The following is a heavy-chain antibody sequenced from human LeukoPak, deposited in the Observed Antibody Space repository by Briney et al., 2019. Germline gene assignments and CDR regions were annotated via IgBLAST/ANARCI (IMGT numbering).Heavy chain of an antibody. CDR2: ISAYNGNT. Sequence: ASVKVSCKASGYTFTSYGISRVRQAPGQGLERMGWISAYNGNTNYAQKLQGRVTMTTDTSTSTAYMELRSLRSDDTAVYYCARDPFSRDEPSLQHWGQGTLVTVSS. J-gene: IGHJ1*01. CDR3: ARDPFSRDEPSLQH. CDR1: GYTFTSYG. D-gene: IGHD2-2*01. V-gene: IGHV1-18*01.